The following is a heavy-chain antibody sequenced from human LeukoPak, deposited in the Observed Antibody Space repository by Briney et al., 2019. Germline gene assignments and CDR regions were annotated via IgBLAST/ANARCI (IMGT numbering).Heavy chain of an antibody. Sequence: GGSLRLSCAASGFTFSNYAMSWVRQAPGKGLEWVSAISGSGANTYYAGSVKGRFTVSRDNSKNTLYLQMNSLRAEDTAVYYCARIIGQNGSYWGQGTLVTVSS. CDR3: ARIIGQNGSY. V-gene: IGHV3-23*01. D-gene: IGHD1-1*01. CDR1: GFTFSNYA. CDR2: ISGSGANT. J-gene: IGHJ4*02.